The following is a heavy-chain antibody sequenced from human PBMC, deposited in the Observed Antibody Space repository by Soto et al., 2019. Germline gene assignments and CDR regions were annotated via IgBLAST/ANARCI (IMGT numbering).Heavy chain of an antibody. CDR1: GGSISSNY. J-gene: IGHJ4*02. V-gene: IGHV4-59*01. CDR2: VYNSGST. CDR3: ARYRREAVAGYTLDN. D-gene: IGHD6-13*01. Sequence: PSESLSLTCTVSGGSISSNYWTWIRQPPGKGLEWIGYVYNSGSTNYNPSLKSRVTISEDTSKSQFSLKVNSMTAADTAVYYCARYRREAVAGYTLDNWGQGILVTVSS.